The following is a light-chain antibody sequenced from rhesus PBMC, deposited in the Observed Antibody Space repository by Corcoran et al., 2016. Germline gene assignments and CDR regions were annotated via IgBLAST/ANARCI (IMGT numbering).Light chain of an antibody. CDR2: DAS. CDR3: QQTNNYPFT. CDR1: QGISKY. Sequence: DIQMTQSPSSLSASVGDTVTITCQASQGISKYLAWYHHKPGKAPKPLIYDASTLQSGVPSRFSGSGSGTEFTLAISSLHPDDFGTYYCQQTNNYPFTFGPGTKLDIK. V-gene: IGKV1-25*01. J-gene: IGKJ3*01.